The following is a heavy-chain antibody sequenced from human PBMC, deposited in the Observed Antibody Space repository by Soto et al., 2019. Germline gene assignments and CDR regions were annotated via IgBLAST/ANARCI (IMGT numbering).Heavy chain of an antibody. D-gene: IGHD2-2*01. Sequence: SETLSLTCTVSGGSISSYYWSWIRQPPGKGLEWIGYIYYSGSTNYNPSLKSRVTISVDTSRNQFSLQLNSVTPEDTAVYYCARVEDIVVVPAAMQEGEGAFDIWGQGTMVTVSS. V-gene: IGHV4-59*12. CDR1: GGSISSYY. J-gene: IGHJ3*02. CDR3: ARVEDIVVVPAAMQEGEGAFDI. CDR2: IYYSGST.